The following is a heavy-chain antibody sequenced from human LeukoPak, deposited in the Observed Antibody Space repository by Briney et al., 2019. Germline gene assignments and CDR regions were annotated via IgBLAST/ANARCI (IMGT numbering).Heavy chain of an antibody. CDR2: INPNSGGT. CDR3: ANIRGYCSGGSYSDY. CDR1: GYTFTGYY. Sequence: ASVKVSCKASGYTFTGYYMHWVRQAPGQGLEWMGWINPNSGGTNYAQKFQGRVTMTRDTSISTAYMELSRLRSDDTAVYYCANIRGYCSGGSYSDYWGQGTLVTVSS. V-gene: IGHV1-2*02. D-gene: IGHD2-15*01. J-gene: IGHJ4*02.